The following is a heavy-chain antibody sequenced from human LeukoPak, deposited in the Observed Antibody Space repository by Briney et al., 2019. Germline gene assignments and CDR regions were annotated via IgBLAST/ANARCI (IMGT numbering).Heavy chain of an antibody. CDR3: ARRPYCSGGSCYRRWFDP. J-gene: IGHJ5*02. CDR1: GYSISSGYY. Sequence: SETLSLTCTVSGYSISSGYYWDWIRQPPGKGLEWIGSIYHSGSPYYNSSLKSRVTISVDTSKNQFSLKLSSVAAADTAVYYCARRPYCSGGSCYRRWFDPWGQGTLVTVSS. D-gene: IGHD2-15*01. V-gene: IGHV4-38-2*02. CDR2: IYHSGSP.